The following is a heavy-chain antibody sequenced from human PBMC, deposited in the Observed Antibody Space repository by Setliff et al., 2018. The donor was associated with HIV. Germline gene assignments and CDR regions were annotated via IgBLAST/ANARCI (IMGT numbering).Heavy chain of an antibody. CDR3: ARYGLLPFDAFHI. CDR1: GGTLSNYV. D-gene: IGHD2-15*01. V-gene: IGHV1-69*13. Sequence: SVKVSCKTSGGTLSNYVITWVRQAPGQGLEWMGMIIPMYNIPAYAQKFQGRVAFTADESTSTAYMELSSLSSEDTAVYYCARYGLLPFDAFHIWGQGTKVTVSS. J-gene: IGHJ3*02. CDR2: IIPMYNIP.